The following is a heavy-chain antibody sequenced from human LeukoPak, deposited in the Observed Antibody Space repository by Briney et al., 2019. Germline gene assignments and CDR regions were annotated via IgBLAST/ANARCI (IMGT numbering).Heavy chain of an antibody. V-gene: IGHV4-39*07. CDR3: ARDLAVAGKFDY. D-gene: IGHD6-19*01. J-gene: IGHJ4*02. Sequence: SETLSLTCTVSGGSISSSSYYWGWIRQPPGKGLEWIGSIYYSGSTYYNPSLKSRVTISVDTSKNQFSLKLSSVTAADTAVYYCARDLAVAGKFDYWGQGTLVTVSS. CDR1: GGSISSSSYY. CDR2: IYYSGST.